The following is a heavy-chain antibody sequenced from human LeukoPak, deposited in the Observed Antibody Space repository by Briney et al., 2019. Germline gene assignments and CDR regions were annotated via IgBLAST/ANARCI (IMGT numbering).Heavy chain of an antibody. CDR1: GFSFSSYG. D-gene: IGHD3-22*01. CDR2: ISYDGSKE. Sequence: GRSLRLSRAASGFSFSSYGMHWVRQAPGKGLEWVAVISYDGSKEYYADSVKGRFTISRDNSKNTLYLQMNSLRAEDTAVYYCAKPPYDSSGYYQSTFDYWGQGTLVTVSS. V-gene: IGHV3-30*18. CDR3: AKPPYDSSGYYQSTFDY. J-gene: IGHJ4*02.